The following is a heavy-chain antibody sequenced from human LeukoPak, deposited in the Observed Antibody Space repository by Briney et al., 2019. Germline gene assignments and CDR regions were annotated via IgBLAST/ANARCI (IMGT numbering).Heavy chain of an antibody. D-gene: IGHD3-9*01. CDR3: ARDLSDILTGPFDY. V-gene: IGHV3-30-3*01. Sequence: RRSLRLSCAASGFTFSSYAMHWVRQAPGKGLEWVAVISYDGSNKYYADSVKGRFTISRDNSKNTLYLQMNSLRAEDTAVYYCARDLSDILTGPFDYWGQGTLVTVS. J-gene: IGHJ4*02. CDR2: ISYDGSNK. CDR1: GFTFSSYA.